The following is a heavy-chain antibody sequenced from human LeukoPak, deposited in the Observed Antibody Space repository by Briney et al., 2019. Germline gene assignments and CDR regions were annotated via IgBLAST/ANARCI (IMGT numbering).Heavy chain of an antibody. J-gene: IGHJ4*02. Sequence: KPGGFLRLSCAASGFTFSSYAMSWVRQAPGKGLEWVSAISGSGGSTYYADSVKGRFTISRDNSKNTLYLQMNSLRAEDTAVYYCAKGIVVVPAAKSFDYWGQGTLVTVSS. D-gene: IGHD2-2*01. CDR3: AKGIVVVPAAKSFDY. V-gene: IGHV3-23*01. CDR2: ISGSGGST. CDR1: GFTFSSYA.